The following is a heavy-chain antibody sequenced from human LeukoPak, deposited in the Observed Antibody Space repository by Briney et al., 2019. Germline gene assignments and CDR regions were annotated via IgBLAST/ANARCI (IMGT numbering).Heavy chain of an antibody. Sequence: SETLSLTCTVSGGSISSYYWSWIRQPPGKGLEWIGYIYYSGSTNYNPSLKSRVTISVDTSKNQFSLKVSSVTAADTAVYYCAARYYDSSGYYSIFYFDYWGQGTLVTVSS. D-gene: IGHD3-22*01. CDR3: AARYYDSSGYYSIFYFDY. CDR1: GGSISSYY. CDR2: IYYSGST. V-gene: IGHV4-59*01. J-gene: IGHJ4*02.